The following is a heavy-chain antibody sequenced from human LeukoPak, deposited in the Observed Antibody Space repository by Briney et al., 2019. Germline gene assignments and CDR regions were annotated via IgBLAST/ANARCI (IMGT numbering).Heavy chain of an antibody. D-gene: IGHD5-12*01. CDR1: GGSISSYY. CDR2: IYYSGST. V-gene: IGHV4-59*01. J-gene: IGHJ5*02. CDR3: ARVKDIVATMGNSWLFDP. Sequence: SGTLSLTCTVSGGSISSYYWSWIRQPPGKGLEWIGYIYYSGSTNYNPSLKSRVTISVDTSKNQFSLKLSSVTAADTAVYYCARVKDIVATMGNSWLFDPWGQGTLVTVSS.